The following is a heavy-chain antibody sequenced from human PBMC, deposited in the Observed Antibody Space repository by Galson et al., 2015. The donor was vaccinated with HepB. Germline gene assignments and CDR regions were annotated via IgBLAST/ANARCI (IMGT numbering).Heavy chain of an antibody. J-gene: IGHJ5*02. CDR2: ISNNGAST. D-gene: IGHD3-16*01. CDR1: GFSFSTYA. V-gene: IGHV3-64D*06. Sequence: SLRLSCAASGFSFSTYAMHWVRQAPGKGLEYVSAISNNGASTYYVDSVKGRFTISRDNPKNTMYLQMTSLRPDDTAVYYCVLIVLGTAATGFATWGQGSLVTASS. CDR3: VLIVLGTAATGFAT.